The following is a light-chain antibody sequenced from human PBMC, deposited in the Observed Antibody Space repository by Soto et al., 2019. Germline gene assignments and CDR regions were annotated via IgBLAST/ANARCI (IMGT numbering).Light chain of an antibody. V-gene: IGLV1-51*02. CDR2: END. J-gene: IGLJ2*01. CDR3: GTWDNGLSAVV. CDR1: DSNIWYNS. Sequence: QSVLTQPPPVSAAPGQKITISCSGSDSNIWYNSVSWYQQLPGTAPKLLISENDERPSDLPDRFSASKSGTSATLGITGLQTGDEATYFCGTWDNGLSAVVFGGGTKVTVL.